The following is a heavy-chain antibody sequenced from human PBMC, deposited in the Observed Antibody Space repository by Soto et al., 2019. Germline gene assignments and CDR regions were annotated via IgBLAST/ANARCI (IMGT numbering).Heavy chain of an antibody. V-gene: IGHV2-5*02. J-gene: IGHJ4*02. CDR3: AHRYYSNSFDH. D-gene: IGHD4-4*01. Sequence: QITLKESGPTLVKPTQTLTLTCTFSGFSLTTTGVGVGWIRQPPGKALEWLALIYWDDDKPYSPSLKSRLTITKDTSKNQVVLTMTNMDPVDTATYYCAHRYYSNSFDHWGQGTLVTVSS. CDR2: IYWDDDK. CDR1: GFSLTTTGVG.